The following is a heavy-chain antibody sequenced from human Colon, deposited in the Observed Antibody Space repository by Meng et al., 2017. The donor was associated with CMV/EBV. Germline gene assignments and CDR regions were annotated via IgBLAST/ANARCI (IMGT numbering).Heavy chain of an antibody. D-gene: IGHD3-10*01. Sequence: GGSLRLSCVASGFSFNTYGMHWVRQTPDTGLEWVAYIRHVATDKYYVDSVKGRFTISRDNSKNTLYLQMNSLRPDDTAVYYCAKDIGTWTRGYYFDYWGQGTLVTVSS. J-gene: IGHJ4*02. CDR3: AKDIGTWTRGYYFDY. V-gene: IGHV3-30*02. CDR2: IRHVATDK. CDR1: GFSFNTYG.